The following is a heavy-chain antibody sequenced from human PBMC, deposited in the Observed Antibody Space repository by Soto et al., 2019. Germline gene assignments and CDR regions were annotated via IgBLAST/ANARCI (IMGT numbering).Heavy chain of an antibody. CDR2: IWYDGSNK. CDR3: ARGFKFRHHSRWFDP. J-gene: IGHJ5*02. V-gene: IGHV3-33*08. Sequence: PGGSLRLSCAASGFTFSSYAMSWVRQAPGKGLEWVAVIWYDGSNKYYADSVKGRFTISRDNSKNTLYLQMNGLRAEDTAVYYCARGFKFRHHSRWFDPRGPGPLVTVSS. CDR1: GFTFSSYA.